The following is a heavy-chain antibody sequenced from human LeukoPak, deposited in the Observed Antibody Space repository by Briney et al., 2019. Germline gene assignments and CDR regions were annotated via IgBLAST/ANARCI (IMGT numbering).Heavy chain of an antibody. CDR2: IYYSGST. J-gene: IGHJ4*02. Sequence: PSETLSLTCTVSGGSISSYYWSWIRQPPGKGLEWIGYIYYSGSTNYNPSLKSRVTISVDTSKNQFSLKLSSVTAADTAVYYCARASTSAAGTEVPIHSDYWGQGTLVTVSS. V-gene: IGHV4-59*01. D-gene: IGHD6-13*01. CDR1: GGSISSYY. CDR3: ARASTSAAGTEVPIHSDY.